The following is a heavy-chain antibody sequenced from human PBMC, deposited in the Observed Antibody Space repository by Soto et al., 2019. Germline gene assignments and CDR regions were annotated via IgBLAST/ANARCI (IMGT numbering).Heavy chain of an antibody. CDR2: IYYSGST. Sequence: SETLSLTCTVSGGSISSYYWSWIRQPPGKGLEWIGYIYYSGSTNYNPSLKGRVTLSVDTSKNQFSLKLCSVTAADTAVYYCARALPGGSGIYYTYYFDYWGQGTLVTVSS. CDR1: GGSISSYY. J-gene: IGHJ4*02. CDR3: ARALPGGSGIYYTYYFDY. D-gene: IGHD3-10*01. V-gene: IGHV4-59*01.